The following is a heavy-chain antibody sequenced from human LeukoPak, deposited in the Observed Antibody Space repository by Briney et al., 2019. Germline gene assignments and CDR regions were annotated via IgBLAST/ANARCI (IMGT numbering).Heavy chain of an antibody. D-gene: IGHD3-10*01. CDR3: AGGSGSYSVGYYYYYGMDV. V-gene: IGHV1-69*06. Sequence: SVKVSCKASGGTFSSCAISWVRQAPGQGLEWMGGIVPIFGTANYAQKFQGRVTITADKSTSTAYMELSSLRSEDTAVYYCAGGSGSYSVGYYYYYGMDVWGKGTTVTVSS. CDR1: GGTFSSCA. J-gene: IGHJ6*04. CDR2: IVPIFGTA.